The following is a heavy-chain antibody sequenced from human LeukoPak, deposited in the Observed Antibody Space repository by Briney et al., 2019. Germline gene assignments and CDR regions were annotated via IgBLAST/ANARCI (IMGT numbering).Heavy chain of an antibody. CDR1: GDSLSSSKKY. J-gene: IGHJ4*02. D-gene: IGHD5-12*01. Sequence: SETLSLTCTVSGDSLSSSKKYWGWVRQPPGRGLEWLGSIYYSGSTYYNPSLKTRVTISVNTSKNQFSLKLTSLHATAPAVSSCALQIVATTGGSDDWGQGTLVTVST. CDR2: IYYSGST. CDR3: ALQIVATTGGSDD. V-gene: IGHV4-39*07.